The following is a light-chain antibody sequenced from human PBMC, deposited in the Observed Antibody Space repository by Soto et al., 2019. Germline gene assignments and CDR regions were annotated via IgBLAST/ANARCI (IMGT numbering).Light chain of an antibody. Sequence: EIQMTQSPSSLSASVGDRVTITCRASQSISSYLNWYQQKPGKAPKLLIYAASTLQSGVPSRFSGSGSGTDFTLTISCLQSEDFATYYCQQYYSYPPSITFGQGTRLEI. CDR1: QSISSY. CDR3: QQYYSYPPSIT. J-gene: IGKJ5*01. CDR2: AAS. V-gene: IGKV1-39*01.